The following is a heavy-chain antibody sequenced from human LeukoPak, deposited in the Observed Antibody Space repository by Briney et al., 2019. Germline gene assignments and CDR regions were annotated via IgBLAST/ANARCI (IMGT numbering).Heavy chain of an antibody. CDR2: INPNSGGT. CDR1: GYTFTGYY. CDR3: ARVKSGGSLLGY. J-gene: IGHJ4*02. V-gene: IGHV1-2*02. Sequence: GASVKVSCKASGYTFTGYYMHWVRQAPGQGLEWMGWINPNSGGTNYAQKFQGRVTMTRDTSISTACMELSRLRSDDTAVYYCARVKSGGSLLGYWGQGTLVTVSS. D-gene: IGHD2-15*01.